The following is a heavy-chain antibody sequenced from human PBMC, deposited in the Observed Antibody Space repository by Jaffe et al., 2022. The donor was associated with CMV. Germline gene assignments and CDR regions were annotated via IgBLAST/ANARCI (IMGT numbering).Heavy chain of an antibody. CDR3: ARGNYGMDV. CDR2: IAGAGINT. Sequence: QVQLVESGGGLVKPGGSLRLSCAASGFVFSDYYMTWIRQAPGKGLEWVSHIAGAGINTYYTDSVKGRFTISRDNAKKSLYLQMNSLRADDTAVYYCARGNYGMDVWGQGTTVTVSS. V-gene: IGHV3-11*01. J-gene: IGHJ6*02. CDR1: GFVFSDYY.